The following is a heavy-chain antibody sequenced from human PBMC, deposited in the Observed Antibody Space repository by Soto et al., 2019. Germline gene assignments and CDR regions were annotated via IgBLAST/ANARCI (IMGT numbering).Heavy chain of an antibody. D-gene: IGHD3-22*01. Sequence: QVQLVQSGAEVKKPGASVKVSCKASGYTFTSYGISWVRQAPGQGLEWMGWISAYNGNTNYAQKLQGRVTMTSDTSTSTAYMELRSLGSDDTAVYYCARDPRGYDNTGRWWFDPWGQGTLVPVSS. J-gene: IGHJ5*02. CDR1: GYTFTSYG. CDR2: ISAYNGNT. CDR3: ARDPRGYDNTGRWWFDP. V-gene: IGHV1-18*01.